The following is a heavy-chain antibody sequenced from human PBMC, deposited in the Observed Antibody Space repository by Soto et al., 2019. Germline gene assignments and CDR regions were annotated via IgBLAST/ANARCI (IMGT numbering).Heavy chain of an antibody. V-gene: IGHV1-69*13. J-gene: IGHJ4*02. CDR1: GGTFSSYA. CDR2: IIPIFGTA. Sequence: SVKVSSKASGGTFSSYAISWVRQAPGQGLEWMGGIIPIFGTANYAQKFQGRVTITADESTSTAYMELSSLRSEDTAVYYCARAGNYYDSSGYYYWGQGTLVTVSS. CDR3: ARAGNYYDSSGYYY. D-gene: IGHD3-22*01.